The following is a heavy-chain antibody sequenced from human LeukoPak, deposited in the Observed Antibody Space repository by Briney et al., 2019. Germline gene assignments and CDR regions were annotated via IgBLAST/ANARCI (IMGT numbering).Heavy chain of an antibody. CDR3: ARDPYSGGYGAYYYYMDV. CDR1: GFTFSDYY. V-gene: IGHV3-11*04. CDR2: ISSSGSTI. Sequence: GGSLRLSCAASGFTFSDYYMSWIRQAPGKGLEWVSYISSSGSTIYYADSVKGRFTISRDNAKNSLYLQMNSLRDEDTAVYYCARDPYSGGYGAYYYYMDVWGKGTTVTVSS. D-gene: IGHD6-19*01. J-gene: IGHJ6*03.